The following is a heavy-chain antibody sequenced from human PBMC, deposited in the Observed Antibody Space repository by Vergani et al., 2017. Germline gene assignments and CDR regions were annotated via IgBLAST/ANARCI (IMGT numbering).Heavy chain of an antibody. CDR1: CDSIFSGNYY. Sequence: QVQLHESGPGLVKPSQTLSLTCAVSCDSIFSGNYYWNWLRQPAETELEWIGRIYTTGSTDYNPSPKSRVTMSLDSSRRHFSLRLSSVTAADTAIYFCARGSTHWKQGGFDIWGQGTKVTVSS. J-gene: IGHJ3*02. D-gene: IGHD1-1*01. CDR3: ARGSTHWKQGGFDI. CDR2: IYTTGST. V-gene: IGHV4-61*02.